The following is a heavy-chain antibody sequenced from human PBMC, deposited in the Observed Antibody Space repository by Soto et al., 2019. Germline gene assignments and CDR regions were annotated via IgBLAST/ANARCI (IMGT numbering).Heavy chain of an antibody. Sequence: QVQLVESGGGVVQPGRSLRLSCAASGFTFSSYGMHWVRQAPGKGLEWVAVIWYDGRNKYYADSVKGRFTISRDNSKNXLXPQMNSLRAEDTAVYYCARDRGCGWYFPSGYYGMDVWGQGTTVTVSS. CDR3: ARDRGCGWYFPSGYYGMDV. J-gene: IGHJ6*02. D-gene: IGHD6-19*01. CDR1: GFTFSSYG. CDR2: IWYDGRNK. V-gene: IGHV3-33*01.